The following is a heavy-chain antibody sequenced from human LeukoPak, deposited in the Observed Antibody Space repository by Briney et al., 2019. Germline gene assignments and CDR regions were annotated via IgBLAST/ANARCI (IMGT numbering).Heavy chain of an antibody. J-gene: IGHJ3*02. V-gene: IGHV3-9*01. CDR2: ISTNSGSI. CDR1: GPYIQDYA. CDR3: AKIPDAAGSTDAFDI. Sequence: GGSLRLSCKASGPYIQDYAMHWVRQAPGKGLEWVSGISTNSGSIGYADSVKGRFTTSRDNAKNSLYLQMNSLRAEDTALYYCAKIPDAAGSTDAFDIWGQGTMVTVSS. D-gene: IGHD6-13*01.